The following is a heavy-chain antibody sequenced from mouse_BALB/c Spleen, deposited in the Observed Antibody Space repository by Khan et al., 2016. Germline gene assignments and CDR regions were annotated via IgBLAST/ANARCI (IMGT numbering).Heavy chain of an antibody. J-gene: IGHJ2*01. D-gene: IGHD2-1*01. CDR1: GFTFSSYA. CDR2: ISSGGST. V-gene: IGHV5-6-5*01. Sequence: ELVESGGGLVKPGGSLKLSCAASGFTFSSYAMSWVRQTPEKRLEWVASISSGGSTYYPDSVKGRFTISRDNARNILNLQMSSLRSEDTAMYYCARDDYGNYGDYFDYWGQGTTLTVSS. CDR3: ARDDYGNYGDYFDY.